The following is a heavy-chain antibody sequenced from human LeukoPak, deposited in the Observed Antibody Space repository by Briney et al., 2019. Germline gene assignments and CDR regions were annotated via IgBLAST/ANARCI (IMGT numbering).Heavy chain of an antibody. D-gene: IGHD6-13*01. V-gene: IGHV5-10-1*01. CDR1: GYSFTSYW. Sequence: GESLQISCQGSGYSFTSYWISWVRQMPGKGLEWMGRIDPSDSYTNYSPSFQGHVTISADKSISTAYLQWSSLKASDTAMYYCARHRLAEQLAPDYWGQGTLVTVSS. J-gene: IGHJ4*02. CDR2: IDPSDSYT. CDR3: ARHRLAEQLAPDY.